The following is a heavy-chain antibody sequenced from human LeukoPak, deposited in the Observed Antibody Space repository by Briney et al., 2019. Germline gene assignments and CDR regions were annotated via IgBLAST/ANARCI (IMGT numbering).Heavy chain of an antibody. CDR2: IKRDGSEK. Sequence: GGSLRLSCAASGFTFSSYSMNWVRQAPGKGLEWVANIKRDGSEKYYVDSVKGRFTISRDNAKNSLYLQMNSLRAEDTAVYSCSTTRTYSYDSSGYSKHTFDYWGQGTLVTVSS. CDR3: STTRTYSYDSSGYSKHTFDY. J-gene: IGHJ4*02. CDR1: GFTFSSYS. V-gene: IGHV3-7*01. D-gene: IGHD3-22*01.